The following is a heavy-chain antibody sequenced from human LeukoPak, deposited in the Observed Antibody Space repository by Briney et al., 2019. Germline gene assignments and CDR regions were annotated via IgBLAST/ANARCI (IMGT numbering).Heavy chain of an antibody. CDR3: ARDLKEGSSWYRDY. J-gene: IGHJ4*02. CDR1: GGSISSSSYY. Sequence: PSETLSLTCTVSGGSISSSSYYWGWIRQPPGKGLEWIGSIYYSGSTYYNPSLKSRVTISVDTSKNQFSLKLSSVTAADTAVYYCARDLKEGSSWYRDYWGQGTLATVSS. D-gene: IGHD6-13*01. V-gene: IGHV4-39*07. CDR2: IYYSGST.